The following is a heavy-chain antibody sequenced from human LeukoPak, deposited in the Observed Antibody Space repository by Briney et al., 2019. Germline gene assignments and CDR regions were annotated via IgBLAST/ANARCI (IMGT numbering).Heavy chain of an antibody. J-gene: IGHJ4*02. CDR3: ARNSGWYFAYFDY. Sequence: ASVKVSCKASGYTFTGYYMHWVRQAPRQGLEWMGWINPNSGGTNYAQKFQGWVTMTRDTSISTAYMELSRLRSDDTAVYYCARNSGWYFAYFDYWGQGTLVTVSS. D-gene: IGHD6-19*01. CDR2: INPNSGGT. CDR1: GYTFTGYY. V-gene: IGHV1-2*04.